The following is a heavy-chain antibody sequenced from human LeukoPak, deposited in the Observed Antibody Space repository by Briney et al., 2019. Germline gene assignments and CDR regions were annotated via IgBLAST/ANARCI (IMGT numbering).Heavy chain of an antibody. CDR3: ARLDMTTVTTSDYYYYYMDV. J-gene: IGHJ6*03. V-gene: IGHV3-21*01. CDR2: ISSSSSYI. CDR1: GFTFSSYS. Sequence: GGSLRLSCAASGFTFSSYSMNWVRQAPGKGLEWVSSISSSSSYIYYADSVKGRFTISRDNAKNSLYLQMNSLRAEDTAVYCCARLDMTTVTTSDYYYYYMDVWGKGTTVTVSS. D-gene: IGHD4-17*01.